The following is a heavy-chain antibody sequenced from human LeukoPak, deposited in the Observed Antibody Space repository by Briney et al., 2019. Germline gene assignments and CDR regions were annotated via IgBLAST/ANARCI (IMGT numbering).Heavy chain of an antibody. J-gene: IGHJ4*02. D-gene: IGHD3-10*01. V-gene: IGHV3-30-3*01. Sequence: GGSLRLSCAASGFTFSSYAMHWVRQAPGKGLEWVAVISYDGSNKYYAGSVKGRFTISRDNSKNTLYLQMNSLRAEDTAVYYCARDGSGSYYRLSVSDYWGQGTLVTVSS. CDR2: ISYDGSNK. CDR3: ARDGSGSYYRLSVSDY. CDR1: GFTFSSYA.